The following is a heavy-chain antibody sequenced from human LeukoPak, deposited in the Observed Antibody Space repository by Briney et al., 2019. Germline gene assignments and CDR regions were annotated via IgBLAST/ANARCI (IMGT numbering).Heavy chain of an antibody. CDR1: GFTFDDYA. CDR3: ARGPRIRSYVDEYFQH. D-gene: IGHD3-16*01. J-gene: IGHJ1*01. V-gene: IGHV3-74*01. CDR2: INSDGSST. Sequence: GRSLRLSCAASGFTFDDYAMHWVRQAPGKGLAWVSRINSDGSSTSYADSVKGRFTISRDNAKNTLYLQMNSLRAEDTAVYYCARGPRIRSYVDEYFQHWGQGTLVTVSS.